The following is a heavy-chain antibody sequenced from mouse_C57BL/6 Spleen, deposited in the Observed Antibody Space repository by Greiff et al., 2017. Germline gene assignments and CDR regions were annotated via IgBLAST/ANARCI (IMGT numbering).Heavy chain of an antibody. Sequence: QVQLQQSGAELVRPGASVTLSCKASGYTFTDYEMHWVKQTPVHGLEWIGAIDPETGGTAYNQKFKGKAILTADKSSSTAYMELRSLTSEDSAVYYCVRIYYGNLDYWGQGTSVTVSS. J-gene: IGHJ4*01. D-gene: IGHD2-1*01. CDR3: VRIYYGNLDY. CDR1: GYTFTDYE. V-gene: IGHV1-15*01. CDR2: IDPETGGT.